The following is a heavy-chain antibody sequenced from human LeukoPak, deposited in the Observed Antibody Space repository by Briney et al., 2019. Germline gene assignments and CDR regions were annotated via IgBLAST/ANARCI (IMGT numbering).Heavy chain of an antibody. CDR3: AKDLRYRGAINWFDP. CDR1: GFTFSSYA. J-gene: IGHJ5*02. Sequence: GGSLRLSCAASGFTFSSYAMSWVRQAPGKGLEWVSATSGSGGGTYYADSVKGRFTISRDNSKNTLYLQMNSLRAEDTAVYYCAKDLRYRGAINWFDPWGQGTLVTVSS. CDR2: TSGSGGGT. D-gene: IGHD1-26*01. V-gene: IGHV3-23*01.